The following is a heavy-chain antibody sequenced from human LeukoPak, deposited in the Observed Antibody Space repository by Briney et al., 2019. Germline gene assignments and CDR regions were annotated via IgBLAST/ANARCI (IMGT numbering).Heavy chain of an antibody. CDR1: GFTFSSYW. CDR3: ARGGYYDSSGYYYDY. CDR2: IKRDGSET. Sequence: GGSLRLSCVASGFTFSSYWMTWVRQAPGKGLEWVANIKRDGSETYYMDSVKGRFTISRNNAKNSLYLQMNSLRAEDTAVYYCARGGYYDSSGYYYDYWGQGTLVTVSS. D-gene: IGHD3-22*01. J-gene: IGHJ4*02. V-gene: IGHV3-7*01.